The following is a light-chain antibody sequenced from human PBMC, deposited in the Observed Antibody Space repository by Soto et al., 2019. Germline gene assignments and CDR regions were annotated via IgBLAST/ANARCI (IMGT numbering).Light chain of an antibody. CDR3: SSFSSSSALDVI. CDR1: NRDVGGYNY. Sequence: QSALAQPASVSGSRGQSITISCAGTNRDVGGYNYVSWYQQYPGKAPKLIIYEVTYRPSGVSNRFSGSKSGNTASLTISGLQAEDEADYYCSSFSSSSALDVIFGGGTKLTVL. CDR2: EVT. V-gene: IGLV2-14*01. J-gene: IGLJ2*01.